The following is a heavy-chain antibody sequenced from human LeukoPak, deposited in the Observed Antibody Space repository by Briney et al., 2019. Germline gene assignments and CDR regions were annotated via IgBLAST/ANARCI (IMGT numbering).Heavy chain of an antibody. CDR1: GFTFDDYT. CDR2: ISWDGGST. D-gene: IGHD5-18*01. Sequence: GGSLRLSCAASGFTFDDYTMHWVRQAPGKGLEWVSLISWDGGSTYYADSVKGRFTISRDNSKNSLYLQMNSLRTEDTALYYCAKGQLPHTAMVGYYFDYWGQGTLVTVSS. V-gene: IGHV3-43*01. CDR3: AKGQLPHTAMVGYYFDY. J-gene: IGHJ4*02.